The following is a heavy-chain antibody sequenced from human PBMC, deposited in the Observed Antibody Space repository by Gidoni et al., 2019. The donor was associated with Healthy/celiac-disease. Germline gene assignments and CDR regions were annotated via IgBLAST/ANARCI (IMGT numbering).Heavy chain of an antibody. V-gene: IGHV4-39*01. CDR2: IYYSGST. CDR3: ARQAVAGTDVGGY. Sequence: QLQLQESGPGLVQPSETLSLTCTVSGGSISSSSYYWGWIRQPPGKGLEWIGSIYYSGSTYYNPSLKSRVTISVDTSKNQFSLKLSSVTAADTAVYYCARQAVAGTDVGGYWGQGTLVTVSS. J-gene: IGHJ4*02. D-gene: IGHD6-19*01. CDR1: GGSISSSSYY.